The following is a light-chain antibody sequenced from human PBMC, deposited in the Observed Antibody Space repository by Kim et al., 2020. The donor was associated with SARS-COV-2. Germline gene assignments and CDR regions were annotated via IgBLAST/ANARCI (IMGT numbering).Light chain of an antibody. CDR2: AAS. J-gene: IGKJ2*01. CDR1: RDISNW. Sequence: DIQMTQSPSSVSASVGDRLTISCRASRDISNWLAWYQQRPGNAPKLLIYAASILQSGVPSRFSGSGSGTDFTLTISNLQPEDLATYFCQQANSYPYTFGQGTKLEI. CDR3: QQANSYPYT. V-gene: IGKV1-12*01.